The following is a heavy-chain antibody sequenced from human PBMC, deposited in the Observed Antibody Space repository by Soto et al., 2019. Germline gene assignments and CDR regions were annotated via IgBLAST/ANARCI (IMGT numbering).Heavy chain of an antibody. CDR3: ARDSAPYGVTAGFDY. D-gene: IGHD2-21*02. V-gene: IGHV3-30-3*01. CDR1: GFTFSSYA. J-gene: IGHJ4*02. CDR2: ISYDGSNK. Sequence: GGSLRLXCSASGFTFSSYAMHCVRQAPGKGLEWVAVISYDGSNKYYADSVRGRFTISRDNSKNMLYVQMNSLRAEDMAVYYCARDSAPYGVTAGFDYWGQGTLVTVSS.